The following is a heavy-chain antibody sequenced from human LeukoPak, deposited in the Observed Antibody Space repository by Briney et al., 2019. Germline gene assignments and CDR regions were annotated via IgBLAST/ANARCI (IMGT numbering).Heavy chain of an antibody. Sequence: GGSLRLSCAASGFTFSSYAMSWVRQAPGKGLEWVSAISGSGGSTYYADSVKGRFTISGDNSKNTLYLQMNSLRAEDTAVYYCAKRQWYSSSWFDYWGQGTLVTVSS. D-gene: IGHD6-13*01. CDR1: GFTFSSYA. J-gene: IGHJ5*01. CDR3: AKRQWYSSSWFDY. CDR2: ISGSGGST. V-gene: IGHV3-23*01.